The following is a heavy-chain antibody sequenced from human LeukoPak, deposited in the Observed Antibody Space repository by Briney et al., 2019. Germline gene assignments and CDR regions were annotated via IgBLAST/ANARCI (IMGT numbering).Heavy chain of an antibody. Sequence: PSETLSLTCTVSGGSISSSSYYWGWIRQPPGKGLEWIGSIYYSGSTYYNPSLKSRVTISVDTSKNQFSLKLSSVTAADTAVYYCASRKQYCSSTSCQDYWGQGTLVTVSS. CDR2: IYYSGST. CDR3: ASRKQYCSSTSCQDY. D-gene: IGHD2-2*01. J-gene: IGHJ4*02. V-gene: IGHV4-39*01. CDR1: GGSISSSSYY.